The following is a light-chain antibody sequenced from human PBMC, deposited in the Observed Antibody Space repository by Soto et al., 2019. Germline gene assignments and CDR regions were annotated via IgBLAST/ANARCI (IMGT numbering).Light chain of an antibody. CDR3: QHFDDSLT. CDR1: QSVDSST. V-gene: IGKV3-20*01. Sequence: EVVLTQSPGTLSLSPGERATLSCRASQSVDSSTLAWYQQKPGQAPRLLISGASQRPTGTPARFSGSGSGTDFTLTISRPEPEEFAVYYCQHFDDSLTFGGGTKVESK. J-gene: IGKJ4*01. CDR2: GAS.